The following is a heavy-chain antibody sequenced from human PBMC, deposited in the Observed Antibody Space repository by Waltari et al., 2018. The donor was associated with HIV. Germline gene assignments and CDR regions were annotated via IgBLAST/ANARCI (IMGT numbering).Heavy chain of an antibody. Sequence: EVQLVDSGGGLVKPGGSLRLSCAASGFTFSDYSMNWVRQSPGKGLEWVSSISSSGSFIYYADSVKGLFTISRDNAQNSMYLQMNNLRADDSAMYYCARDSRGTSWSLNWFDPWGQGTLVTVSS. D-gene: IGHD6-13*01. J-gene: IGHJ5*02. CDR3: ARDSRGTSWSLNWFDP. CDR2: ISSSGSFI. V-gene: IGHV3-21*02. CDR1: GFTFSDYS.